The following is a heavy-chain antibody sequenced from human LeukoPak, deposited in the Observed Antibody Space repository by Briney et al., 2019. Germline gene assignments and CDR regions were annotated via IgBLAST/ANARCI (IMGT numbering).Heavy chain of an antibody. CDR3: ARDADYGDYVDY. Sequence: EASVKVSCKASGGTFSSYTISWVRQAPGQGVEWMGRIIPILGIANHAQKFQGRVTITADKSTSTAYMELSSLRSEDTAVYYCARDADYGDYVDYWGQGTLVTVSS. J-gene: IGHJ4*02. D-gene: IGHD3-16*01. V-gene: IGHV1-69*04. CDR2: IIPILGIA. CDR1: GGTFSSYT.